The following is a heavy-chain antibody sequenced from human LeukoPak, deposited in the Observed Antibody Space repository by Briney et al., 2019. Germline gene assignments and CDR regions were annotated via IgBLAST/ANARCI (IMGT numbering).Heavy chain of an antibody. CDR2: INAGNGNT. V-gene: IGHV1-3*01. J-gene: IGHJ4*02. Sequence: ASVKVSCKASGYTFTSYAMHWVRQAPGQRLEWMGWINAGNGNTKYSQKFQGRVTITRDTSASTAYMELSSLRSEDTAVYYCARGGYYCSGGSCDFDYWGRGTLVTVSS. CDR1: GYTFTSYA. D-gene: IGHD2-15*01. CDR3: ARGGYYCSGGSCDFDY.